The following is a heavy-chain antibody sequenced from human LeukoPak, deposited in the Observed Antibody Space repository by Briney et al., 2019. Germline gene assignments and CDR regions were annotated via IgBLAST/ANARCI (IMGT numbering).Heavy chain of an antibody. Sequence: GGSLRLSCAASGFTFDDYGMSWVRQAPGKGLEWVSGINWNGGSTGYADSVKGRFTISKDNAKNSLYLQMNSLRAEDTALYHCAKQEDIWFGELLPVDYWGQGTLVTVSS. CDR1: GFTFDDYG. J-gene: IGHJ4*02. D-gene: IGHD3-10*01. CDR3: AKQEDIWFGELLPVDY. V-gene: IGHV3-20*01. CDR2: INWNGGST.